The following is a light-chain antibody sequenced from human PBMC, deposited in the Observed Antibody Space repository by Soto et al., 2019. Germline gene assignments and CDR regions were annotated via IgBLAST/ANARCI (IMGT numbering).Light chain of an antibody. CDR3: QQYGSIPWT. Sequence: EIVLTQSPGTLSLSPGERATLSCRATESVVSSYLAWYQLKPGQAPRLLIYDASSRATGIPDRFSGRGSGTDFTLTISRLEPEDFAVYYCQQYGSIPWTFGQGTKVDI. CDR2: DAS. CDR1: ESVVSSY. J-gene: IGKJ1*01. V-gene: IGKV3-20*01.